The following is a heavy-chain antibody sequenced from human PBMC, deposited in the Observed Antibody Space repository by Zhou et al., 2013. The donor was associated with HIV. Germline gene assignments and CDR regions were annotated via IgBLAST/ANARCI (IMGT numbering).Heavy chain of an antibody. D-gene: IGHD3-16*01. CDR1: GYTFTTYG. Sequence: QVQLVQSGAEVKKPGASVKVSCQTSGYTFTTYGISWVRQAPGQGLEWMGWISAYNGNTNYAQKFQGRVTMTTDTSTTTAYMELRSLRSDDTAVYFCARADYDYIWGTNRDAFDIWAKGQWSPSLQ. CDR3: ARADYDYIWGTNRDAFDI. V-gene: IGHV1-18*01. J-gene: IGHJ3*02. CDR2: ISAYNGNT.